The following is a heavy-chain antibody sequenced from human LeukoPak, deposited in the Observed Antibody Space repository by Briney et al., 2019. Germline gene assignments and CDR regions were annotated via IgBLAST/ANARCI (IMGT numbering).Heavy chain of an antibody. Sequence: PGRSQRLSCAASGFTFSSYGMHWVRQAPGKGLEWVAVISYDGSNKYYADSVKGRFTISRDNSKNTLYLQMNSLRAEDTAVYYCAKNSGAAAWVDYWGQGTLVTVSS. CDR1: GFTFSSYG. CDR3: AKNSGAAAWVDY. J-gene: IGHJ4*02. V-gene: IGHV3-30*18. CDR2: ISYDGSNK. D-gene: IGHD6-13*01.